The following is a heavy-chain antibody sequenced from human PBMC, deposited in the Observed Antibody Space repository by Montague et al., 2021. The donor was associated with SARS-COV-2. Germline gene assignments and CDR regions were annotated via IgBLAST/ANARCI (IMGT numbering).Heavy chain of an antibody. D-gene: IGHD6-13*01. V-gene: IGHV3-11*01. J-gene: IGHJ6*03. CDR1: GFPFSDYY. CDR3: ARVKQQLVVYYYYYMDV. CDR2: ISSSGGTI. Sequence: SRSLSLSASGFPFSDYYMSWIRQAPGKGLEWVSYISSSGGTICYADSVKGRFTISRDNAKNSLYLQMNSLRAEDTAVYYCARVKQQLVVYYYYYMDVWGKGTTVTVSS.